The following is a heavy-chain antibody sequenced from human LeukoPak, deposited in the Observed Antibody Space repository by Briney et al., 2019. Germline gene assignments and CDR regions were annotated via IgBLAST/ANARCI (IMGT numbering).Heavy chain of an antibody. D-gene: IGHD3-9*01. CDR3: ARGQLERVLRYFDWLIPLPGIFDY. CDR2: INHSGST. V-gene: IGHV4-34*01. J-gene: IGHJ4*02. Sequence: PSETLSLTCAVYGGSFSGYYWSWIRQPPGKGLEWIGEINHSGSTNYNPSLKSRVTISVDTSKNQFSLKLSSVTAADTAVYYCARGQLERVLRYFDWLIPLPGIFDYWGQGTLVTVSS. CDR1: GGSFSGYY.